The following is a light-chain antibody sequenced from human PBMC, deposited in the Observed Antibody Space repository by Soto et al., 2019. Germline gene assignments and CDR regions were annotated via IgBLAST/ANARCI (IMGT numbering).Light chain of an antibody. Sequence: LYACGGRSITKTCQASQNINNYLNWYQQKPGRAPKLLIYDASNLEAGVPSRFRGSGSRTYFTFLLCRQSPGATVPYYCQPYATARTVGQGTRLEIK. CDR2: DAS. V-gene: IGKV1-33*01. J-gene: IGKJ5*01. CDR1: QNINNY. CDR3: QPYATART.